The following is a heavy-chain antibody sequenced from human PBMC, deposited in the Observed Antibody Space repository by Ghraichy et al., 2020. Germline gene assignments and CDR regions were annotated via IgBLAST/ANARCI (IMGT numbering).Heavy chain of an antibody. V-gene: IGHV3-66*01. Sequence: GGSLRLSCAASGFTASSNYMSWVRQAPGKGLEWVSVIYSGGRTYYADSVKGRFTISRDNSKNTLYLQMNSLRAEDTAVYYCARDPKRYYYYGMDVWGQGTTVTVPS. CDR3: ARDPKRYYYYGMDV. D-gene: IGHD1-1*01. J-gene: IGHJ6*02. CDR2: IYSGGRT. CDR1: GFTASSNY.